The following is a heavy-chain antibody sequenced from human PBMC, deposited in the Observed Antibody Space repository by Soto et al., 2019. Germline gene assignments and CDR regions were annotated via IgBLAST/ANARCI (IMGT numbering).Heavy chain of an antibody. CDR1: GFAFNNYA. CDR2: ITNGGMS. V-gene: IGHV3-23*01. CDR3: VRDFGRYFRSGYMDV. D-gene: IGHD3-9*01. Sequence: EVQLLESGGGLVQPGGSLRLLCAGSGFAFNNYAMTWVRQAPGKGLEWVSTITNGGMSFYGNTVQGRFTISRDNTESTVYLQIDSLRAEDTAVYYCVRDFGRYFRSGYMDVWGDGATVIVS. J-gene: IGHJ6*03.